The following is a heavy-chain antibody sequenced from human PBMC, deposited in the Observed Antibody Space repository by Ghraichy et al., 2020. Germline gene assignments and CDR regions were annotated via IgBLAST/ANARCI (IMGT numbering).Heavy chain of an antibody. V-gene: IGHV4-39*01. J-gene: IGHJ5*02. CDR3: ARGGITMVRGGFDP. CDR2: IYYSGST. Sequence: SQTLSLTCTVSGGSISSSSYYWGWIRQPPGKGLEWIGSIYYSGSTYYNPSLKSRVTISVDTSKNQFSLKLSSVTAADTAVYYCARGGITMVRGGFDPWGQGTLVTVSS. D-gene: IGHD3-10*01. CDR1: GGSISSSSYY.